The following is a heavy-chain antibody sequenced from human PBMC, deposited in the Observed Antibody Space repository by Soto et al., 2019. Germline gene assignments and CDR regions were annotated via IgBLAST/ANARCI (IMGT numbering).Heavy chain of an antibody. CDR3: AQSIAAAGYYYYGMDV. J-gene: IGHJ6*02. V-gene: IGHV2-5*01. CDR2: IYWNDDK. Sequence: SGPTLVNSTQTLTLTCTLSGFSLNTGGGGVVCIRQPPGKALEWLALIYWNDDKRYSTSLKTRLTISKDTSKNQVVLTMTNMDPVDTATYYCAQSIAAAGYYYYGMDVWGQGTTVTVSS. D-gene: IGHD6-13*01. CDR1: GFSLNTGGGG.